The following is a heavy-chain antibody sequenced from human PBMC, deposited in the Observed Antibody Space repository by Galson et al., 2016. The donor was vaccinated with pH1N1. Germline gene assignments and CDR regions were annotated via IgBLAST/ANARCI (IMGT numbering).Heavy chain of an antibody. CDR2: IKEDGSAI. Sequence: SLRLSCAASGFTFSRYWMHWVRQAPGKGLEWVANIKEDGSAIYYVDSVKGHFTISRDNARDSLYLQMNNLRAEDTAVYYCARFTGGAWGQGTLVTVSS. D-gene: IGHD2-8*02. CDR3: ARFTGGA. J-gene: IGHJ4*02. V-gene: IGHV3-7*01. CDR1: GFTFSRYW.